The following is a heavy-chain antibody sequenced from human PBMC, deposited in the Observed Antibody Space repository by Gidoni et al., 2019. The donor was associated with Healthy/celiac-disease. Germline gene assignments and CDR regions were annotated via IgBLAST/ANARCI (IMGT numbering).Heavy chain of an antibody. Sequence: YAMSWVRQAPGKGLEWVSAISGSGGSTYYADSVKGRFTISRDNSKNTLYLQMNSLRAEDTAVYYCAKGFLEWFDPWGQGTLVTVSS. CDR3: AKGFLEWFDP. J-gene: IGHJ5*02. V-gene: IGHV3-23*01. CDR2: ISGSGGST. CDR1: YA. D-gene: IGHD3-3*01.